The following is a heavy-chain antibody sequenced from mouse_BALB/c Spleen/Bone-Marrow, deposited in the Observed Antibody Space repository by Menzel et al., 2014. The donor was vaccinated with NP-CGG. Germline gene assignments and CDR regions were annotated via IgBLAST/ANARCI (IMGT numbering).Heavy chain of an antibody. J-gene: IGHJ3*01. CDR2: INPDSRTI. V-gene: IGHV4-1*02. CDR3: ARLGYYGGFAY. Sequence: EVKLVESGGGLVQPGGSLKLSCAASGFDFSRYWMSWVRQAPGKGLEWIGEINPDSRTINYSPSLKDKFIISRDNAKNTLYLQMSKARSEDTALYYCARLGYYGGFAYWGQGTLVTVSA. D-gene: IGHD2-3*01. CDR1: GFDFSRYW.